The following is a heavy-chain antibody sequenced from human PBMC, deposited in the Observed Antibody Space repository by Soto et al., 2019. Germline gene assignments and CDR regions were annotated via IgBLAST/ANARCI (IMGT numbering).Heavy chain of an antibody. CDR3: ARLTPNYGELNWFDP. J-gene: IGHJ5*02. CDR2: IYYSGST. CDR1: GVSISSYY. Sequence: SETLSLTCTVSGVSISSYYWSWIRQPPGKGLEWIGYIYYSGSTNYNPSLKSRVTISVDTSKNQFSLKLSSVTAADTAVYYCARLTPNYGELNWFDPWGQGTLVTVSS. D-gene: IGHD4-17*01. V-gene: IGHV4-59*01.